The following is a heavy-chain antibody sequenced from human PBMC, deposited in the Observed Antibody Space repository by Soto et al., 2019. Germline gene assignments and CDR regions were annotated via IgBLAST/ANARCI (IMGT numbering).Heavy chain of an antibody. J-gene: IGHJ3*02. Sequence: GASVNVSCKASGCTFSSYAISWVRQAPGQGLEWMGGIIPIFGTANYAQKFQGRVTITADESTSTAYMELSSLRSEDTAVYSCVRGGSYDASDIWGPGSMGTVSS. CDR3: VRGGSYDASDI. CDR2: IIPIFGTA. CDR1: GCTFSSYA. D-gene: IGHD1-26*01. V-gene: IGHV1-69*13.